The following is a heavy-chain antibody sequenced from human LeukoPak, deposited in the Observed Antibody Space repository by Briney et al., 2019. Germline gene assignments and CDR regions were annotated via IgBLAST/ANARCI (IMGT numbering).Heavy chain of an antibody. D-gene: IGHD3-22*01. CDR1: GFTFSTYS. CDR3: ARGGYYDRGGYFDWFDP. Sequence: GGSLRLSCAASGFTFSTYSMNWVRQAPGKGLEWVSFIDTSAKYIYYGESMKGRFTISRDNAQNSLYLHMNSLRAEDTAVYYCARGGYYDRGGYFDWFDPWGQGTLVTVSS. J-gene: IGHJ5*02. CDR2: IDTSAKYI. V-gene: IGHV3-21*01.